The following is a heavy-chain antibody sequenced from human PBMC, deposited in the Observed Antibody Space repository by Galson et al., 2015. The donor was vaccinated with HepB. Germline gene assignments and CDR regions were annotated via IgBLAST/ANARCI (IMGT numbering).Heavy chain of an antibody. CDR1: GFTFSSYW. CDR2: IKQDGSEK. D-gene: IGHD3-22*01. CDR3: ASDAYYYDSRGYLY. Sequence: SLRLSCAASGFTFSSYWMSWVRQAPGKGLEWVANIKQDGSEKYYVDSVKGRFTISRDNAKNSLYLQMNSLRAEDTAVYYCASDAYYYDSRGYLYWGQGTLDTVSS. J-gene: IGHJ4*02. V-gene: IGHV3-7*03.